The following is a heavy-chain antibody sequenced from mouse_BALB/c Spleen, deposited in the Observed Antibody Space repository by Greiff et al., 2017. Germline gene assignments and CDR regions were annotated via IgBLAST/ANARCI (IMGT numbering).Heavy chain of an antibody. Sequence: QVQLKESGPGLVAPSQSLSITCTVSGFSLTSYGVHWVRQPPGKGLEWLGVIWAGGSTNYNSALMSRLSISKENSKSQVFLKMNSLQTDDTAMYYSAREYGNYVFYAMDYWGQGTSVTVSS. V-gene: IGHV2-9*02. D-gene: IGHD2-1*01. CDR2: IWAGGST. CDR3: AREYGNYVFYAMDY. J-gene: IGHJ4*01. CDR1: GFSLTSYG.